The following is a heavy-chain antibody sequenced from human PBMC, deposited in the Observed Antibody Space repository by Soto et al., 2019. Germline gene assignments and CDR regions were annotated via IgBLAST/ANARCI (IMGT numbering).Heavy chain of an antibody. Sequence: GGSLRLSCAASGFTFSSYWMSWVRQAPGKGLEWVANIKQDGSEKYYVDSVKGRFTISRDNAKNSLYLQMNSLRAEDTAVYYCARVPLTGYSYYFDYWGQGTLVTVSS. CDR2: IKQDGSEK. CDR1: GFTFSSYW. V-gene: IGHV3-7*01. D-gene: IGHD3-9*01. CDR3: ARVPLTGYSYYFDY. J-gene: IGHJ4*02.